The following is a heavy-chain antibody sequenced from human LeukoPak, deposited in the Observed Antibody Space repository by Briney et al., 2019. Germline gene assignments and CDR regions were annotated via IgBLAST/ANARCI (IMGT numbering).Heavy chain of an antibody. D-gene: IGHD3-10*02. Sequence: PGGSLRLSCAASEFTFSTYSMNWVRQAPGKGLEWVSYISSSGSTIYYADSVKGRFTISRDNAKNSLYLQMNCLRAEDTAVYYCAELGITMIGGVWGKGTTVTISS. V-gene: IGHV3-48*04. CDR2: ISSSGSTI. J-gene: IGHJ6*04. CDR1: EFTFSTYS. CDR3: AELGITMIGGV.